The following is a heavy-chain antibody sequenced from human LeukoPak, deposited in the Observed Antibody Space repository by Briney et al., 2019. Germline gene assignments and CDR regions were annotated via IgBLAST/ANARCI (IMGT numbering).Heavy chain of an antibody. Sequence: GGSLRLSCAASGFSFSSYGMHWVRQAPGKGLEWVAVIWDDGTNKYYADSVKGRFTISRGNSKNTLYLQMNSLRAEDTAVYYCARDQRGFSYSKYYFDYWGQGTLVTVSS. CDR2: IWDDGTNK. CDR3: ARDQRGFSYSKYYFDY. D-gene: IGHD5-18*01. J-gene: IGHJ4*02. V-gene: IGHV3-33*01. CDR1: GFSFSSYG.